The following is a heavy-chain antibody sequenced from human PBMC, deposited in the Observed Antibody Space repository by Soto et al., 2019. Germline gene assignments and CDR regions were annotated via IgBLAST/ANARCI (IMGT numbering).Heavy chain of an antibody. V-gene: IGHV3-23*01. CDR2: ISGSGGST. J-gene: IGHJ6*03. Sequence: PGGSLRLSCAASGFTFSSYAMSWVRQAPGKGLEWVSAISGSGGSTYYADSVKGRFTISRDNSKNTLYLQMNSLRAEDTAVYYCAKDPRITMVRGVDHMDVWGKGTTVTVSS. CDR1: GFTFSSYA. D-gene: IGHD3-10*01. CDR3: AKDPRITMVRGVDHMDV.